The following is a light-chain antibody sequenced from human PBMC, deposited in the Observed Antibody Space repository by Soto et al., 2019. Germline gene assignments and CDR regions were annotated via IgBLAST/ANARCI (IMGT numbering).Light chain of an antibody. CDR2: ATS. CDR3: YHYYTSPHT. Sequence: EIVLTQSPGTLSLSPGETATLSCRTSQTISRDDLAWYQQRPGQAPRLLVSATSRRATGIPDRFYGYGSGTDFTLTISSLEPEAFGVSYCYHYYTSPHTFGPGTKVDIK. CDR1: QTISRDD. V-gene: IGKV3-20*01. J-gene: IGKJ3*01.